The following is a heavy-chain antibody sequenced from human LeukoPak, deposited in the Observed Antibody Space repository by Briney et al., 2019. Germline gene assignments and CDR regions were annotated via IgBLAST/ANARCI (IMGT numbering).Heavy chain of an antibody. Sequence: GESLKISCKGSGYCFTSYWIGWVRQMPGKGLEWMGIIYPGDSDTRYSPSFQGQVTISADKSISTAYLQWSSLKASDTAMYYCARQRLGYCSSTSCYLSDAFDIWGQGTMVTVSS. CDR1: GYCFTSYW. D-gene: IGHD2-2*01. J-gene: IGHJ3*02. CDR2: IYPGDSDT. CDR3: ARQRLGYCSSTSCYLSDAFDI. V-gene: IGHV5-51*01.